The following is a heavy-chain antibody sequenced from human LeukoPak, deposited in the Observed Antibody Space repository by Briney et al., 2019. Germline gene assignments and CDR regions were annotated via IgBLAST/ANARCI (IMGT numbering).Heavy chain of an antibody. CDR1: GFTFDDYA. CDR3: ARDLAAAGQAFDI. J-gene: IGHJ3*02. Sequence: PGRSLRLSCAASGFTFDDYAMHWVRQAPGKGLEWVSFISWNSGYIDYADSVRGRFTISRDNAKNSLYLQMNSLRAEDTAVYYCARDLAAAGQAFDIWGQGTMVTVSS. D-gene: IGHD6-13*01. V-gene: IGHV3-9*01. CDR2: ISWNSGYI.